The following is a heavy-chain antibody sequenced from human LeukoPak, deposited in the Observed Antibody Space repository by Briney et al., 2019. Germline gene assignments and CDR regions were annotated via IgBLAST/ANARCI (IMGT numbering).Heavy chain of an antibody. CDR1: GFTFSSYW. Sequence: PGGSLRLSCAASGFTFSSYWVSWVRQAPGKGLEWVANIKQDGSEKYYVDSVKGRFTISRDNAKNSLYLQMNSLRAEDTAVYYCARDVAAAGYFDYWGQGTLVTVSS. V-gene: IGHV3-7*01. CDR3: ARDVAAAGYFDY. J-gene: IGHJ4*02. CDR2: IKQDGSEK. D-gene: IGHD6-13*01.